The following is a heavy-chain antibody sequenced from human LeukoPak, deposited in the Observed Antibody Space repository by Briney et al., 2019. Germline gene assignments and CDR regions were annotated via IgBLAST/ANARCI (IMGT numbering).Heavy chain of an antibody. CDR2: TSSDERTK. V-gene: IGHV3-30*04. Sequence: GSLRLSCAASGFTSSTYAMHWVRQAPGRGLEWVAVTSSDERTKYYADSVKGRFTISRDNSMNTLYVQMNSLKIEDTAVYYCAREAVSGSFGDHWGQGTQVTVSS. CDR1: GFTSSTYA. D-gene: IGHD1-26*01. J-gene: IGHJ4*02. CDR3: AREAVSGSFGDH.